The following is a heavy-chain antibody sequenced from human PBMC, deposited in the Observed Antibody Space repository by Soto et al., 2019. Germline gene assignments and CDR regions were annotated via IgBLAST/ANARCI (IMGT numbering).Heavy chain of an antibody. CDR1: GFTFSTDS. V-gene: IGHV3-48*01. J-gene: IGHJ6*02. D-gene: IGHD4-17*01. CDR2: ISTSGATR. Sequence: GGSLRLSCVASGFTFSTDSMNWVHQAPGKGLEWVAHISTSGATRYYADSVKGRFTISRDNSKNTLYLQMNSLRAEDTAVYYCARDLGYGDPQAGPYYYYGMDVWGQGTTVTVSS. CDR3: ARDLGYGDPQAGPYYYYGMDV.